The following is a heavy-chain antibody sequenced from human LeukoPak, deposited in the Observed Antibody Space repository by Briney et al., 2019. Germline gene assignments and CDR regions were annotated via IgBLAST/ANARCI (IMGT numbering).Heavy chain of an antibody. Sequence: SETLSLTCTVSGGSISNYYWSWIRQPAGKGLDYIGRVYSGSTIYNPSLESRVAMSVDTSKNQFSLKLSSVTAADTAVYYCAREGLLFCGGDCYGSWGQGTLVTVSS. D-gene: IGHD2-21*01. J-gene: IGHJ4*02. CDR3: AREGLLFCGGDCYGS. CDR2: VYSGST. V-gene: IGHV4-4*07. CDR1: GGSISNYY.